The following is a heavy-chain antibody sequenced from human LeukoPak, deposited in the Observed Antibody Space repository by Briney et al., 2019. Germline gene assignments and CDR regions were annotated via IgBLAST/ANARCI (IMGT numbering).Heavy chain of an antibody. CDR1: GGSISSYY. Sequence: SETLSLTCTVSGGSISSYYWSWIRQPAGKGLEWIGRIYTSGSTNYNPSLKSRVTISVDTSKNQFSLKLSSVTAADTAVYYCAREQHYDFWSGYYPTWGQGTLVTVSS. V-gene: IGHV4-4*07. CDR3: AREQHYDFWSGYYPT. D-gene: IGHD3-3*01. J-gene: IGHJ5*02. CDR2: IYTSGST.